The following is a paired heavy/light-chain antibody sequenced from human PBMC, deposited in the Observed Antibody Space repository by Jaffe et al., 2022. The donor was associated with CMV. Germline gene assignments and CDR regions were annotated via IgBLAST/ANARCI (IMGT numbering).Light chain of an antibody. J-gene: IGLJ2*01. CDR1: SSNIGSNA. V-gene: IGLV1-44*01. CDR3: AAWDDSLNGL. Sequence: QSVLTQPPSASGTPGQRVTISCSGSSSNIGSNAVNWYQQLPGTAPKLLIYSDDQRPSGVPDRFSGSKSGTSASLAISGLQSEDEADYYCAAWDDSLNGLFGGGTKVTVL. CDR2: SDD.
Heavy chain of an antibody. CDR3: AREQRKEWDLLRFDY. Sequence: EVHLLESGGGLVQPGGSLRLSCAASGFTFSSYAMSWVRQAPGKGLEWVSSIGGSGGNTFYTDSVKGRFTISRDNSKNTLSLQMSSLRAEDTAVYYCAREQRKEWDLLRFDYWGRGTLVTVSS. CDR2: IGGSGGNT. D-gene: IGHD1-26*01. J-gene: IGHJ4*02. V-gene: IGHV3-23*01. CDR1: GFTFSSYA.